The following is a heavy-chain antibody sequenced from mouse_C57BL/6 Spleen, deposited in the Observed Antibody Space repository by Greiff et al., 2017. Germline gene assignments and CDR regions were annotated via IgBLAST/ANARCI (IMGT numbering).Heavy chain of an antibody. CDR2: IHPGSGST. V-gene: IGHV1-55*01. Sequence: QVHVKQPGAELVKPGASVKMSCKASGYTFPSHWITWVKQRPGQGLEWIGDIHPGSGSTNYNEQFKSKATLTVDTSSSTAYMQLSSLTSEDSAVYYCARGDYDGYWYFEVWGTGTTVTVSS. CDR1: GYTFPSHW. D-gene: IGHD2-4*01. CDR3: ARGDYDGYWYFEV. J-gene: IGHJ1*03.